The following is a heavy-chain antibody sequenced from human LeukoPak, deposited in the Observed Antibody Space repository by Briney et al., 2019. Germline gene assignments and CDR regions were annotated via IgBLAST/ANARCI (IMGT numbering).Heavy chain of an antibody. V-gene: IGHV4-59*01. J-gene: IGHJ4*02. CDR3: ARAPIGSVDY. CDR2: IYYTGYT. Sequence: RSATQSPIHTVVGDSITNSYGTWIRLPRGKGLEWIAYIYYTGYTNYNPSLKSRVSISVDTSKNQLSLKLISVTAADTAVYYCARAPIGSVDYWGPGAQVTVSS. CDR1: GDSITNSY. D-gene: IGHD1-1*01.